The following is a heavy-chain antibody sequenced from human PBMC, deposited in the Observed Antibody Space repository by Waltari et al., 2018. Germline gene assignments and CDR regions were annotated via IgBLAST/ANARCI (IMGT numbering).Heavy chain of an antibody. J-gene: IGHJ5*01. Sequence: QVQLQESGPGVMKPSATMSLTCQVSGFTVVSGYYWGWIRQSPGQGLEWIGGAYHGGSIFYNPSLESRVSISLDRSENQVALEVRSLTAADTAVYYCARGTRVNLIRGAEWFDFWGPGMLVSVSS. CDR1: GFTVVSGYY. D-gene: IGHD3-10*01. CDR2: AYHGGSI. CDR3: ARGTRVNLIRGAEWFDF. V-gene: IGHV4-38-2*02.